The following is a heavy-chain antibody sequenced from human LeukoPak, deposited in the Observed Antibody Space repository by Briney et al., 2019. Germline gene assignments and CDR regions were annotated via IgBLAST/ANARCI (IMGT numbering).Heavy chain of an antibody. J-gene: IGHJ4*02. D-gene: IGHD3-10*01. CDR1: GFIFDDYG. CDR3: ARVPSGILYNFDY. Sequence: PGGSLRLSCTASGFIFDDYGMTWVRQAPGKGLEWVSGINWNGARPTYADSVKGRFTVSRDNAKNSLYLQMNSLRGEDTALHYCARVPSGILYNFDYWGQGTLVTVSS. CDR2: INWNGARP. V-gene: IGHV3-20*04.